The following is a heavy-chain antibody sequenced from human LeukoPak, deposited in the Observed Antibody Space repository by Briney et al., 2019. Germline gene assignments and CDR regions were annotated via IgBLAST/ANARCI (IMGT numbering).Heavy chain of an antibody. CDR2: KWYDGSNK. Sequence: PGGSLRLSCAASGFTFSSYGMHWVRQAPGKGLEWVAVKWYDGSNKYYADSVKGRFTISRDNSKNTLYLQMNSLRAEDTAVYYCAKETGYYDSSGYYPEGYFQHWGQGTLVTVSS. CDR1: GFTFSSYG. J-gene: IGHJ1*01. D-gene: IGHD3-22*01. CDR3: AKETGYYDSSGYYPEGYFQH. V-gene: IGHV3-33*06.